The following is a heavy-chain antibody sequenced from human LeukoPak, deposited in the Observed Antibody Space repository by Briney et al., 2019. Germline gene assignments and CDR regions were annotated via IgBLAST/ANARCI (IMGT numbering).Heavy chain of an antibody. D-gene: IGHD6-13*01. CDR1: GYTLTELS. V-gene: IGHV1-24*01. J-gene: IGHJ4*02. CDR3: ATQMVGPGRLSYSSSWRFDY. Sequence: ASVKVSCKVSGYTLTELSMHWVRQAPGKGLEWMGGFDPEDGETIYAQKFQGRVTMTEDTSTDTAYMELSSLRSEDTAVYYCATQMVGPGRLSYSSSWRFDYWGQGTLVTVSS. CDR2: FDPEDGET.